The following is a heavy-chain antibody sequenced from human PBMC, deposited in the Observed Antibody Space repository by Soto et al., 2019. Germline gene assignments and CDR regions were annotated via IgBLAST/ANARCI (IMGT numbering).Heavy chain of an antibody. V-gene: IGHV3-30-3*01. D-gene: IGHD3-10*01. CDR1: GFTFSSYA. J-gene: IGHJ5*02. CDR2: ISYDGSNK. Sequence: QVQLVESGGGVVQPGRSLRLSCAASGFTFSSYAMHWVRQAPGKGLEWVAVISYDGSNKYYADSVKGRFTISRDNSKNTLYLQMNGLRAEDTAVYYGARDLAVRGALDPWGQGTLVTVSS. CDR3: ARDLAVRGALDP.